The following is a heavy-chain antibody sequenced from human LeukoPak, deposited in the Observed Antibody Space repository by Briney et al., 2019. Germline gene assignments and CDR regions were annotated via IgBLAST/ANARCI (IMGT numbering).Heavy chain of an antibody. Sequence: GVSLRLSCAAPRFTFSSYWMSWGRQAPGKGLEWVANIKQDGSEQHYVDSVKGRFTISRDNAKNSLYLQMDSLRAEDTAVYYCARGGNGVNVGYCDYWGQGILVTVSS. V-gene: IGHV3-7*04. CDR3: ARGGNGVNVGYCDY. CDR2: IKQDGSEQ. J-gene: IGHJ4*02. CDR1: RFTFSSYW. D-gene: IGHD5-12*01.